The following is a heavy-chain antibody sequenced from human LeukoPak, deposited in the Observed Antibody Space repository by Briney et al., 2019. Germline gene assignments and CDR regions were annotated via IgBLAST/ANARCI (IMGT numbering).Heavy chain of an antibody. D-gene: IGHD2-21*02. CDR1: GIIFGDYA. V-gene: IGHV3-9*01. CDR3: AKGNCGADCYPDY. J-gene: IGHJ4*02. Sequence: SLRLSCSASGIIFGDYAMDWVRPAPGKGLEWVSGISWYSGSIAYADSVKGRFTISRDNAKNSLYLQMNSLRPEDTALYYCAKGNCGADCYPDYWGQGTLVTVSS. CDR2: ISWYSGSI.